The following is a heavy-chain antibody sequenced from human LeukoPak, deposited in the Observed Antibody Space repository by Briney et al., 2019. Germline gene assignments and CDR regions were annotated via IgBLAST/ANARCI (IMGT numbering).Heavy chain of an antibody. CDR3: ARNYGAAPYIYDFDS. CDR2: IYYSGST. CDR1: GGSISSSSYY. V-gene: IGHV4-39*07. Sequence: SETLSLTCTVSGGSISSSSYYWGWIRQPPGKGLEWIGSIYYSGSTYYNPSLKSRVTISVDTSKNQFSLKLSSVTAADTAVYYCARNYGAAPYIYDFDSWGQGTLVTVSS. D-gene: IGHD4-17*01. J-gene: IGHJ4*02.